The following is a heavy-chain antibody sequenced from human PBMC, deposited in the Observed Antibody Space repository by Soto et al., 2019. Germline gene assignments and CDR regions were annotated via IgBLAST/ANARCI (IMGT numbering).Heavy chain of an antibody. CDR1: GGTFSSYA. CDR3: ASGEGTAMATGYYYGMDV. D-gene: IGHD5-18*01. CDR2: IIPIFGTA. V-gene: IGHV1-69*01. Sequence: QVQLVQSGAEVKKPGSSVKVSCKASGGTFSSYAISWVRQAPGQGLEWMGGIIPIFGTANYAQKFQGRVTITADASTSTAYMELSSLRSEDTAVYYCASGEGTAMATGYYYGMDVWGQGTTVTVSS. J-gene: IGHJ6*02.